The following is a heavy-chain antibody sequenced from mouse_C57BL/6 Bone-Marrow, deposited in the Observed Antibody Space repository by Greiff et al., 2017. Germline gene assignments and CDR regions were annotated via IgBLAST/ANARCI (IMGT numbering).Heavy chain of an antibody. Sequence: VQLQQSGPELVKPGASVKISCKASGYAFSSSWMNWVKQRPGKGLEWIGRIYPGDGDTNYNGKFKGKATLTADKSSSTAYMQLSSLTSEDSAVYFCARSAFITTVGYFDYWGQGTTLTVSS. J-gene: IGHJ2*01. D-gene: IGHD1-1*01. CDR1: GYAFSSSW. CDR2: IYPGDGDT. V-gene: IGHV1-82*01. CDR3: ARSAFITTVGYFDY.